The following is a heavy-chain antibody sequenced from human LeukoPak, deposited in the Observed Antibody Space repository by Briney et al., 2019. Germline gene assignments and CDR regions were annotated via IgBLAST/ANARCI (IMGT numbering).Heavy chain of an antibody. CDR1: GGSISSSSYY. J-gene: IGHJ4*02. CDR3: ARHGQYSGSYPFDY. Sequence: SETLSLTCTVSGGSISSSSYYWGWIRQPPGKGLEWLGSIYYSGSTYYNPSLKSRVTISVDTSKNQFSLKLSSVTAADTAVYYCARHGQYSGSYPFDYWGQGTLVTVSS. V-gene: IGHV4-39*01. D-gene: IGHD1-26*01. CDR2: IYYSGST.